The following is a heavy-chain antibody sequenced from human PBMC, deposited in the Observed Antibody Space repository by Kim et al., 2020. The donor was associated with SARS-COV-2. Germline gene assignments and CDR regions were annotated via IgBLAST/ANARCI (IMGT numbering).Heavy chain of an antibody. CDR1: GFTFSSYA. V-gene: IGHV3-23*01. CDR3: AKDRGYYGSGLDVFDI. J-gene: IGHJ3*02. Sequence: GGSLRLSCAASGFTFSSYAMSWVRQAPGKGLEWVSVISGSGGSTYYADSVKGRFTISRDNSKNTLYLQMNSLRAEDTAVYYCAKDRGYYGSGLDVFDIWGQGTMVTVSS. CDR2: ISGSGGST. D-gene: IGHD3-10*01.